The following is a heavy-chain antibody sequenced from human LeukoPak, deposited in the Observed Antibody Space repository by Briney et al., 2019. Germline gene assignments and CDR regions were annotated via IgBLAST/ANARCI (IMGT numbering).Heavy chain of an antibody. V-gene: IGHV1-46*01. J-gene: IGHJ4*02. CDR1: GYTFTSYY. CDR3: ARGLGSGSYYGY. CDR2: INPSGGSA. Sequence: GASVKVSCKATGYTFTSYYIHWVRQAPGQGLEWMGIINPSGGSASYAQKFQGRVTMTRDTSTTTVYMELSSLRSEDTAVYYCARGLGSGSYYGYWGQGTLVTVSS. D-gene: IGHD1-26*01.